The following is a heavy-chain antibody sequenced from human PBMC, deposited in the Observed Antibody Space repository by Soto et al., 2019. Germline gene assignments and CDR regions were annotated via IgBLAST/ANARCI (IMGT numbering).Heavy chain of an antibody. Sequence: QITLKESGPTLVKPTQTLTLTCTFSGFSLSTSGVGVGWIRQPPGKALEWLALIYWDDDKRYSPSLKSRLTITKDTSKNQVVRTMTNMDPVDTATYYCARHKYSGYELDYWGQGTLVTVFS. J-gene: IGHJ4*02. D-gene: IGHD5-12*01. V-gene: IGHV2-5*02. CDR3: ARHKYSGYELDY. CDR1: GFSLSTSGVG. CDR2: IYWDDDK.